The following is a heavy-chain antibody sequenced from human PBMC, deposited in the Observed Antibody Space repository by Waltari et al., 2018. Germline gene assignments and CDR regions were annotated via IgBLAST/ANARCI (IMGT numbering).Heavy chain of an antibody. V-gene: IGHV1-69-2*01. Sequence: EVQLVQSGAEVKKPGATVKISCKVSGYTFTDYYMHWVQQAPGKGLEWMGLVDPEDGETIYAEKFQGRVTITADTSTDTAYMELSSLRSEDTAVYYCATLGVVVPAAMNYYGMDVWGQGTTVTVSS. CDR3: ATLGVVVPAAMNYYGMDV. CDR2: VDPEDGET. J-gene: IGHJ6*02. CDR1: GYTFTDYY. D-gene: IGHD2-2*01.